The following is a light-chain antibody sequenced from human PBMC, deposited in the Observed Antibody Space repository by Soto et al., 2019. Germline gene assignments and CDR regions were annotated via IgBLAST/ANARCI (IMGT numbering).Light chain of an antibody. J-gene: IGLJ7*01. V-gene: IGLV4-60*02. CDR1: SGHSTYI. Sequence: QLVLTQSPSASASLGSSVKLTCTLSSGHSTYIIEWHQQQPGKAPRYLMKLEGSGNYNTGSGVSDRFSGSSSGADRYLTISNLQFEDEADYYCETWDSNTHAVFGGGTQLTVL. CDR3: ETWDSNTHAV. CDR2: LEGSGNY.